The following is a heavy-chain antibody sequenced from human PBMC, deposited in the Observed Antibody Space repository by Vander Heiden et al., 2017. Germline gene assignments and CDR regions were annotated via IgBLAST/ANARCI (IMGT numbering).Heavy chain of an antibody. CDR1: GFTFRSYI. CDR2: ISPTSTYI. V-gene: IGHV3-21*01. D-gene: IGHD6-6*01. J-gene: IGHJ4*02. Sequence: EVQLVVAGGGLVKPGGSLRISWAASGFTFRSYIMNWVRQAPGKGLEWVSYISPTSTYIYYTDSVKGRFTISRDNAKNSLYLQMYSLRAEDTAVYYCARASYSSSPDYWGQGTLVTVSS. CDR3: ARASYSSSPDY.